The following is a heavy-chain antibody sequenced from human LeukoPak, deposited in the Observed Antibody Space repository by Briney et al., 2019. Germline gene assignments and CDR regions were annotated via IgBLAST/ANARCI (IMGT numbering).Heavy chain of an antibody. J-gene: IGHJ6*03. CDR3: ARAPAYDSSGYYGSYYYYYMDV. Sequence: SETLSLTCTVSGGSISSYYWSWIRQPPGKGLEWIGYIYYSGSTNYNPSLKSRVTISVDTSKNQFSLKLSSVTAADTAVYYCARAPAYDSSGYYGSYYYYYMDVWGKGTTVTVSS. D-gene: IGHD3-22*01. CDR2: IYYSGST. V-gene: IGHV4-59*01. CDR1: GGSISSYY.